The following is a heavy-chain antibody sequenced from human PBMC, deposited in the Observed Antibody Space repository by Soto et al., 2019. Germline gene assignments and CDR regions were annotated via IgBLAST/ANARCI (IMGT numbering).Heavy chain of an antibody. D-gene: IGHD6-6*01. CDR1: GFSFTGYY. V-gene: IGHV1-2*02. Sequence: GAPVEVSCQASGFSFTGYYIHWLRQALGQGLEWMGWINAHSGGTEYAQKFQGRVTLTRDTSIATAYLTLTSLTSDDTALYYCAKDLTRQLAYWLDPWGQGTQVTVSS. CDR2: INAHSGGT. CDR3: AKDLTRQLAYWLDP. J-gene: IGHJ5*02.